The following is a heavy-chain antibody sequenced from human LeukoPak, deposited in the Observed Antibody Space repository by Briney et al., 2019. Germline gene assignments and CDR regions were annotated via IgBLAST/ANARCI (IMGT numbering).Heavy chain of an antibody. V-gene: IGHV1-2*02. Sequence: ASVKVSCKASGYTFTGYYMHWVRQAPGQGLEWMGWINPNSGGTNYAQKFQGRVTMTRDTSISTAYMELSRLRSDDTAVYYCARDREGYSSSWFGAFDIWGQGTMVTVSS. CDR3: ARDREGYSSSWFGAFDI. J-gene: IGHJ3*02. CDR1: GYTFTGYY. D-gene: IGHD6-13*01. CDR2: INPNSGGT.